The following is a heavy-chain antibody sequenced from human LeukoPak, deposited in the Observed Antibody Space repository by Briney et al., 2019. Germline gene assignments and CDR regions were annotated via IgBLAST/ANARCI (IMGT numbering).Heavy chain of an antibody. Sequence: SETLSLTCTVSGYSTSSGYYWGWIRQPPGKGLEWIGYIYYSGSTNYNPSLKSRVTISVDTSKNQFSLKLSSVTAADTAVYYCARLKADQIVVGLDYWGQGTLVTVSS. CDR2: IYYSGST. CDR3: ARLKADQIVVGLDY. V-gene: IGHV4-38-2*02. J-gene: IGHJ4*02. CDR1: GYSTSSGYY. D-gene: IGHD3-22*01.